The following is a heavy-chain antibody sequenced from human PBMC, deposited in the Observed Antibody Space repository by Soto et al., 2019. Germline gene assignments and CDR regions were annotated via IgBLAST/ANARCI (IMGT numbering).Heavy chain of an antibody. J-gene: IGHJ4*02. V-gene: IGHV3-23*01. CDR1: GFTFSSYA. Sequence: GSLRLSCAASGFTFSSYAMSWVRQAPGKGLEWVSAISGSGGSTYYADSVKGRFTISRDNSKNTLYLQMNSLRAEDTAVYYCAKGQPPTYYDFWSGYSGLDYFHYWGQGTLVTVSS. CDR3: AKGQPPTYYDFWSGYSGLDYFHY. CDR2: ISGSGGST. D-gene: IGHD3-3*01.